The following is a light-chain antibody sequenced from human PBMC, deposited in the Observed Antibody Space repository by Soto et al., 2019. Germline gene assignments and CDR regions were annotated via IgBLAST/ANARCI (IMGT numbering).Light chain of an antibody. J-gene: IGLJ2*01. Sequence: QSALTQPASVSGSPGQSITISCTGTRSDVGGYNYVSWYQQHPGKAPKLMIYEVSNRPSGVSNRFSGSKSGNTASLTISGLQAEDEADYYCSSYTSSSKFDVVFGGGTKLTVL. CDR1: RSDVGGYNY. CDR3: SSYTSSSKFDVV. V-gene: IGLV2-14*01. CDR2: EVS.